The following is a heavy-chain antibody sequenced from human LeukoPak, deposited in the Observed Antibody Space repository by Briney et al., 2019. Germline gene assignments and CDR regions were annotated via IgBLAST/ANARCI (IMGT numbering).Heavy chain of an antibody. CDR3: AKEMTWELLDLCPLDP. CDR1: GFAFSNYG. Sequence: PGGTLRLSCAASGFAFSNYGMNWVRQAPGKGLEWVAVISYDGSNKYYADSVKGRFTISRDNSKNTLYLQMNSLRAEDTAVYYCAKEMTWELLDLCPLDPWGQGTLVTVSS. V-gene: IGHV3-30*18. J-gene: IGHJ5*02. D-gene: IGHD1-26*01. CDR2: ISYDGSNK.